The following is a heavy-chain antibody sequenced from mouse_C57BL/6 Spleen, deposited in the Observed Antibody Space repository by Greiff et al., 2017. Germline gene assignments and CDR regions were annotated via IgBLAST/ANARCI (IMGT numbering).Heavy chain of an antibody. Sequence: DVMLVESGGGLVKPGGSLKLSCAASGFTFSDYGMHWVRQAPEKGLEWVAYISSGSGTIYYADTVKGRFTISRGNAKNTLFLQMTSLRSEDTAMYYCARRDYGRSDYAMDYWGQGTSVTVSS. CDR1: GFTFSDYG. V-gene: IGHV5-17*01. CDR3: ARRDYGRSDYAMDY. D-gene: IGHD1-1*01. J-gene: IGHJ4*01. CDR2: ISSGSGTI.